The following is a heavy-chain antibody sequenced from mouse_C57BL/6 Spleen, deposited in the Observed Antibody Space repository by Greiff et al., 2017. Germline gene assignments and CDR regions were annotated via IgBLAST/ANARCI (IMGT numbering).Heavy chain of an antibody. CDR1: GFSFNTYA. J-gene: IGHJ4*01. D-gene: IGHD2-4*01. CDR3: GRQEGIYYDYDESYAMDY. CDR2: IRSKSNNYAT. V-gene: IGHV10-1*01. Sequence: EVQLVESGGGLVQPKGSLKLSCAASGFSFNTYAMNWVRQAPGKGLEWVARIRSKSNNYATYYADSVKDRFTISRDDSESMLYLQMNNLKTEDTAMYYGGRQEGIYYDYDESYAMDYGGQGTSATVPS.